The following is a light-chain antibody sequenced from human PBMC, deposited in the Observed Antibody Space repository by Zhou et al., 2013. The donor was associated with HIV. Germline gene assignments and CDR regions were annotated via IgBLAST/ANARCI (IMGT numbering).Light chain of an antibody. V-gene: IGKV1D-12*01. Sequence: DIQMTQSPSSVSASVGDRVTITCRASQALDGWLVWYQQKPGKAPKVLIYAASILQSGFPSRFSGSGSGTEFTLTISSLQPEDFATYYCQQLNTYLCSFGQGTKLEIK. CDR1: QALDGW. J-gene: IGKJ2*04. CDR3: QQLNTYLCS. CDR2: AAS.